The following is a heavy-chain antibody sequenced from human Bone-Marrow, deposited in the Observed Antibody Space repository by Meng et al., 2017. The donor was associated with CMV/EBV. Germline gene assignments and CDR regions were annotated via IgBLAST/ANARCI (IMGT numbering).Heavy chain of an antibody. CDR1: GFTFSSYS. Sequence: GESLKISCAASGFTFSSYSMHWVRQAPGKGLEWVANIKQDGSEKYYVDSVKGRFTISRDNAKNSLYLQMNSLRAEDTAVYYCARDRQLRRLRPSSADVWGQGTTVTVSS. V-gene: IGHV3-7*01. CDR3: ARDRQLRRLRPSSADV. D-gene: IGHD5-24*01. CDR2: IKQDGSEK. J-gene: IGHJ6*02.